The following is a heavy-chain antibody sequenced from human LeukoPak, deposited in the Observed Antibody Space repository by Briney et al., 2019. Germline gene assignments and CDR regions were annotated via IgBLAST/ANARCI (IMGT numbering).Heavy chain of an antibody. Sequence: PGGSLRLSCAASGFTFSSYSINWVRQAPGKGLEWVSSISRSGSSFYYPDSVKGRFTISRDNAKNSVDLQMNSLRAEDTAVYYCARDMYGGYSDYWGQGTLVTVSS. CDR2: ISRSGSSF. J-gene: IGHJ4*02. D-gene: IGHD2-21*01. V-gene: IGHV3-21*01. CDR3: ARDMYGGYSDY. CDR1: GFTFSSYS.